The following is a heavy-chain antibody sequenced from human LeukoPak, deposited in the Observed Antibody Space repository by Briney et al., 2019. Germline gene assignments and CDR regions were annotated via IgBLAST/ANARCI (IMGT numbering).Heavy chain of an antibody. J-gene: IGHJ4*02. CDR1: GGSISSSSYY. CDR3: ARHSYSSSSLDY. V-gene: IGHV4-39*01. D-gene: IGHD6-6*01. CDR2: IYYSGST. Sequence: SETLSLTCTVSGGSISSSSYYWGWIRQPPGKGLEWIGSIYYSGSTYYNPSLKSRVTISVDTSKTQFSLKLSSVTAADTAVYYCARHSYSSSSLDYWGQGTLVTVSS.